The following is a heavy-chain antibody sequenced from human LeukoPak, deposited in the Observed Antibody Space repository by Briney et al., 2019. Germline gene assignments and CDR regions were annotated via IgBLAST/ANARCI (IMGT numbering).Heavy chain of an antibody. J-gene: IGHJ4*02. CDR2: LSGGGSYT. V-gene: IGHV3-23*01. CDR1: GFTLSSYA. CDR3: IGYNSGWFYY. Sequence: PGGSLRLSCSASGFTLSSYAMSWVRQPTGKGLEWVSALSGGGSYTYYADSVKGRFTISRDFSKNTLYLQMNSLRAEDTAVYYCIGYNSGWFYYWGQGTLVTGSS. D-gene: IGHD6-19*01.